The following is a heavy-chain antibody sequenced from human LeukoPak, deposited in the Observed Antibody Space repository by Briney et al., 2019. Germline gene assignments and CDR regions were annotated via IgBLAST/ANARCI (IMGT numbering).Heavy chain of an antibody. D-gene: IGHD6-19*01. CDR2: VYYIGST. J-gene: IGHJ4*02. Sequence: SETLSLTCTVSGDSISRSSDYWGWIRQPPGKGPEWIGSVYYIGSTFYNPSLKSRLTISIDTSKNQFSLKLSSVTAADTAVYCCARARRQWLVGANIRGDNPPYYYDYWGQGTLVTVSS. CDR3: ARARRQWLVGANIRGDNPPYYYDY. V-gene: IGHV4-39*07. CDR1: GDSISRSSDY.